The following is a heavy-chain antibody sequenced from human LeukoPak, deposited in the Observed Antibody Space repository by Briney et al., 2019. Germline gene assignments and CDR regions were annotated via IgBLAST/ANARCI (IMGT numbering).Heavy chain of an antibody. D-gene: IGHD2-2*01. CDR3: TRDHQLPLLGWFDP. CDR2: MNPNSGGT. J-gene: IGHJ5*02. CDR1: GYTFTGYH. Sequence: GASVKVSCKASGYTFTGYHIHWVRQAPGQGLEWMGWMNPNSGGTNYAQKFQGRVTMTRDTSISTAYMELSRLRSDDTAVYYCTRDHQLPLLGWFDPWGQGTLVTVSS. V-gene: IGHV1-2*02.